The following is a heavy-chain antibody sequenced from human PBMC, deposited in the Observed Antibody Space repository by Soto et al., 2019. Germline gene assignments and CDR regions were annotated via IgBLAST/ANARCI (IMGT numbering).Heavy chain of an antibody. Sequence: GGSLRLSCAGSGFAFSTFDIHWVRQAPGKGLEWVSGIGTLSDTFYAASVQGRFTISRQNAKNSVYLQMNSLRAGDTAFYYCARGRSFSYDSTPPQMFVPWGQGGLVTVSS. D-gene: IGHD3-10*01. CDR3: ARGRSFSYDSTPPQMFVP. CDR1: GFAFSTFD. CDR2: IGTLSDT. V-gene: IGHV3-13*01. J-gene: IGHJ5*02.